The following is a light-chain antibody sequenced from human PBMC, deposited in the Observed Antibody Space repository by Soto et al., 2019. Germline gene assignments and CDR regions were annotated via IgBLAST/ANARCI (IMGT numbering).Light chain of an antibody. CDR3: CSFAASSTLYV. V-gene: IGLV2-14*01. J-gene: IGLJ1*01. CDR2: EVS. CDR1: SSDIGDYNY. Sequence: QSVLTQTASVSGSPGQSITISCTGTSSDIGDYNYVSWYQHHPGKAPQLIIYEVSYRPSGVSDRFSGSKSGNTASLTISGHQAEDEADYYCCSFAASSTLYVFGTGTKVTVL.